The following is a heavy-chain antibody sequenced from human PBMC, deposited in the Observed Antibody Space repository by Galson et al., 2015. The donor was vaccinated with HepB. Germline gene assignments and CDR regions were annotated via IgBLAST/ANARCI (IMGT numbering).Heavy chain of an antibody. D-gene: IGHD2-21*01. CDR2: IGLSESHK. CDR3: ARDLHLVVMVPIPNTFSL. J-gene: IGHJ3*01. V-gene: IGHV3-21*06. CDR1: GFNFGSYN. Sequence: SLRLSCAASGFNFGSYNMNWVRQAPGKGLEWISSIGLSESHKYYADSVKGRFTVSRDSAKNSVYLHMSGLRVEDTAVYFCARDLHLVVMVPIPNTFSLWGQGTRVTVSS.